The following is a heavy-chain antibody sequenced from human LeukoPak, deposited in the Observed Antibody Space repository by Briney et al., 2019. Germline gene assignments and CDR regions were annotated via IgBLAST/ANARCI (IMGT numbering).Heavy chain of an antibody. V-gene: IGHV3-64*01. CDR1: GFTFSSYA. J-gene: IGHJ5*02. CDR3: AGVRMVRGRASRNRWFDP. CDR2: ISSNGGST. D-gene: IGHD3-10*01. Sequence: PGGSLRLSCAASGFTFSSYAMHWVRQAPGKGLEYVSAISSNGGSTYYANSVKGRFTISRDNSKNTLYLQMGSLRAEDTAVYYCAGVRMVRGRASRNRWFDPWGQGTLVTVSS.